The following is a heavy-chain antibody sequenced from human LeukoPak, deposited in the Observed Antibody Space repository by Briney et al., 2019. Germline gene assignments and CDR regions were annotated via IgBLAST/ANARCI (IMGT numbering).Heavy chain of an antibody. D-gene: IGHD4-23*01. J-gene: IGHJ4*02. Sequence: ASVKVSCKASGYTFTCYYMHWVRQAPGQGLEWMGRINPNGGGTNYAQKFQGRVTMTRDTSISTAYMELSRLRSDDTAVYNCARSLSGGNSDWGQGTLVTVSS. CDR3: ARSLSGGNSD. CDR2: INPNGGGT. V-gene: IGHV1-2*06. CDR1: GYTFTCYY.